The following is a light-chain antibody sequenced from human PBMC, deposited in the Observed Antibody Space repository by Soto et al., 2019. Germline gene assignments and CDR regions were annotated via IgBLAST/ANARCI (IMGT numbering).Light chain of an antibody. CDR3: QHYGSSPWT. CDR1: QSVSSSY. Sequence: EIVLTQSPGTLSLSPGERATLSCRASQSVSSSYLAWYQQKPGQAPRLLIYGASSRATGIPDRFSGSGSRTDFTLTSSRLEPEDFEVYYCQHYGSSPWTFGQGTKVEIK. V-gene: IGKV3-20*01. CDR2: GAS. J-gene: IGKJ1*01.